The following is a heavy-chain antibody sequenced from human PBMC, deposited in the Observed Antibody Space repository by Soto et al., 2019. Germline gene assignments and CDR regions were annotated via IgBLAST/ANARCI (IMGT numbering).Heavy chain of an antibody. CDR3: ASKLRFLEWSD. D-gene: IGHD3-3*01. CDR1: GFTFSSYW. V-gene: IGHV3-7*01. Sequence: GGSLRLSCAASGFTFSSYWMSWVRQAPGKGLEWVANIKQDGSEKYYVDSVKGRFTISRGSAKNSLYLQMNSLRAEDTAVYYCASKLRFLEWSDWGQGTLVTVSS. CDR2: IKQDGSEK. J-gene: IGHJ4*02.